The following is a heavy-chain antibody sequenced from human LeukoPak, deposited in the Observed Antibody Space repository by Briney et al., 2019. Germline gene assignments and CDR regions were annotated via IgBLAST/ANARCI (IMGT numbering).Heavy chain of an antibody. CDR2: ISYIGST. CDR1: DDSFSSHC. V-gene: IGHV4-59*11. Sequence: SETLSLTCAVSDDSFSSHCWTWIRQPPGKGLEWIGYISYIGSTNYNPSLKSRVTISIDTSRNQFSLRLSSVTAADTAVYYCARDLLTVTKGFDIWGQGTMVSVSS. J-gene: IGHJ3*02. CDR3: ARDLLTVTKGFDI. D-gene: IGHD4-17*01.